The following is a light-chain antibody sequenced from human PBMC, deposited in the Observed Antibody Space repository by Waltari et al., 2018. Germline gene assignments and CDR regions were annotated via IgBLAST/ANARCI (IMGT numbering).Light chain of an antibody. Sequence: SALTQPRPVSRSPGQSVTISRTGTSSDVGGYNYVAWYQQHPGKAPKLMIYDVSKRPSGVPDRFSGSKSGNTASLTISGLQAEDEADYYCCSYAGSYTVVFGGGTKLTVL. CDR3: CSYAGSYTVV. CDR2: DVS. CDR1: SSDVGGYNY. J-gene: IGLJ2*01. V-gene: IGLV2-11*01.